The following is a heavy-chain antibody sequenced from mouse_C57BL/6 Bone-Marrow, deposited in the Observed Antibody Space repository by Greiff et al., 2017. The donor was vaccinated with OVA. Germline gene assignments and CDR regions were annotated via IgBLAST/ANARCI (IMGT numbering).Heavy chain of an antibody. CDR1: GYAFSSSW. CDR3: APLWGFAY. V-gene: IGHV1-82*01. J-gene: IGHJ3*01. Sequence: VQVVESGPELVKPGASVKISCKASGYAFSSSWMNWVKQRPGKGLEWIGRIYPGDGDTNYNGKFKGKATLTADKSSSTAYMQLSSLTSEDSAVYFCAPLWGFAYWGQGTLVTVSA. D-gene: IGHD1-1*02. CDR2: IYPGDGDT.